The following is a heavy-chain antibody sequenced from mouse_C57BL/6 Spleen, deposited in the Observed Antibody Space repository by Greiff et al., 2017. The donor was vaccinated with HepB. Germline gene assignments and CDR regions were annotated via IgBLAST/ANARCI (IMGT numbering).Heavy chain of an antibody. CDR1: GYSITSGYY. Sequence: DVKLQESGPGLVKPSQSLSLTCSVTGYSITSGYYWNWIRQFPGNKLEWMGYISYDGSNNYNPSLKNRISITRDTSKNQFFLKLNSVTTEDTATYYCAREGDMDYWGQGTSVTVSS. V-gene: IGHV3-6*01. J-gene: IGHJ4*01. CDR3: AREGDMDY. CDR2: ISYDGSN.